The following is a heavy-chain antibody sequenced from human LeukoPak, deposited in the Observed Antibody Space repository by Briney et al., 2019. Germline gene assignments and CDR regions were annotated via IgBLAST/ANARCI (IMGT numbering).Heavy chain of an antibody. J-gene: IGHJ4*02. CDR2: ISGSGVSA. CDR3: AKRRSGRSGWFPFDY. Sequence: GGSLRLSCVASGFTFSGYVMSWVRQAPGKGLEWVSGISGSGVSAYYGDSVKGRFTTTRDNSKNTLYLQMNSLRAEDTAVYYCAKRRSGRSGWFPFDYWGQGTLVTVSS. CDR1: GFTFSGYV. V-gene: IGHV3-23*01. D-gene: IGHD6-19*01.